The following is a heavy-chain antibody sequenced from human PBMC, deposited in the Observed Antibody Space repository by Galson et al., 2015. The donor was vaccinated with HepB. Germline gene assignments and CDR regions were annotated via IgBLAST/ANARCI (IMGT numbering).Heavy chain of an antibody. Sequence: SLRLSCATSGFIFSDFGIHWVRQAPGKGLEWVAVIWSDASNEFYADSVKGRFSISKDNSKNTLYLQMNSLGAEDTAVYYCGRVKGSREEWVAVDYWGQGTLVTVSS. CDR3: GRVKGSREEWVAVDY. CDR2: IWSDASNE. J-gene: IGHJ4*02. CDR1: GFIFSDFG. D-gene: IGHD3-3*01. V-gene: IGHV3-33*01.